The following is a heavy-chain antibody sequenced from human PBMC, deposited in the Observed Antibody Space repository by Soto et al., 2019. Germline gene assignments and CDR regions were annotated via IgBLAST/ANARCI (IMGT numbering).Heavy chain of an antibody. CDR1: GDSVSSNSAA. D-gene: IGHD2-15*01. CDR3: ARSPTKGYCSGGSCYSNWFDP. CDR2: TYYRSKWYN. Sequence: SQTLSLTCAISGDSVSSNSAAWNWIRQSPSRGLEWLGRTYYRSKWYNDYAVSVKSRITINPDTSKNQFSLQLNSVTPEDTAVYYCARSPTKGYCSGGSCYSNWFDPWGQGTLVTVSS. J-gene: IGHJ5*02. V-gene: IGHV6-1*01.